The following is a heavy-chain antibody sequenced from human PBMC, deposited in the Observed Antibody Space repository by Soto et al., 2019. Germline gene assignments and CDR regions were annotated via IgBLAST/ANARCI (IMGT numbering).Heavy chain of an antibody. V-gene: IGHV3-23*01. CDR2: ISESGST. Sequence: PGGSLRLSCAASGFTFSQFAMSWVRQAPGKGLQWVSSISESGSTFYAGSVMGRFTISRDNAKNTLHLQMSGLRAEDTAVYYCVFLGEYYDLWSDDPHYGMGVWRQGTTVTVSS. J-gene: IGHJ6*02. CDR1: GFTFSQFA. D-gene: IGHD3-3*01. CDR3: VFLGEYYDLWSDDPHYGMGV.